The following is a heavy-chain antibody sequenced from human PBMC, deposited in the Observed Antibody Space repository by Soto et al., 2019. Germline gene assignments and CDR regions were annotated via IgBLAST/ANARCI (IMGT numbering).Heavy chain of an antibody. CDR2: IYSGGGT. CDR3: ARKSDAISFNSGDV. Sequence: EVQLVESGGGLVQPGGSLRLSCAVSRFTVSNNYMAWVRQAPGKGLELVSFIYSGGGTGYADSVRGRFTNATDSSSHTLSLQMNGLRPEASAGYSCARKSDAISFNSGDVWGRGTTVIVSS. CDR1: RFTVSNNY. V-gene: IGHV3-66*01. J-gene: IGHJ6*04. D-gene: IGHD3-10*01.